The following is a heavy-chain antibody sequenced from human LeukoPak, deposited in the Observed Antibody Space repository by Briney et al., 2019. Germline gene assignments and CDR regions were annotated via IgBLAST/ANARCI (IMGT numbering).Heavy chain of an antibody. CDR1: GYSFTSYW. CDR3: ARRPGIDCISTSCYEDYYGMDV. Sequence: GESLKISCKGSGYSFTSYWIGWVRQMPGKGLEWMGIIYPGDSDTRYSPSFQGQVTISADKSISTAYLQWSSLKASDTAMYYCARRPGIDCISTSCYEDYYGMDVWGQGTTVTVSS. V-gene: IGHV5-51*01. D-gene: IGHD2-2*01. J-gene: IGHJ6*02. CDR2: IYPGDSDT.